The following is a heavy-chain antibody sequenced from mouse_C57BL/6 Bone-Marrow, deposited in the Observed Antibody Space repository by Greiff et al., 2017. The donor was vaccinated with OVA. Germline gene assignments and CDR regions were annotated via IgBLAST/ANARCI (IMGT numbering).Heavy chain of an antibody. CDR3: ARDQGIYYDYAYYAMDY. Sequence: EVQVVESGPGLVKPSQSLSLTCSVTGYSITSGYYWNWIRQFPGNKLEWMGYISYDGSNNYNPSLKNRISITRDTSKNQFFLKLNSVTTEDTATYYCARDQGIYYDYAYYAMDYWGQGTSVTVSS. CDR2: ISYDGSN. V-gene: IGHV3-6*01. J-gene: IGHJ4*01. CDR1: GYSITSGYY. D-gene: IGHD2-4*01.